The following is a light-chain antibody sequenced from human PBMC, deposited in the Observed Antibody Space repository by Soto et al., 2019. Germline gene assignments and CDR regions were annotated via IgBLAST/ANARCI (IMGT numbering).Light chain of an antibody. CDR2: GNS. Sequence: QSVLTQPPSVSGAPGQRVTISCTGSNSNIGAGYDVHWYLHLPGTAPKLLIYGNSNRPSGVPDRFSGSKSDTSASLAITGLQAEDEADYYCQSYDSSLGGLVVFGGGTKLTVL. V-gene: IGLV1-40*01. CDR3: QSYDSSLGGLVV. CDR1: NSNIGAGYD. J-gene: IGLJ2*01.